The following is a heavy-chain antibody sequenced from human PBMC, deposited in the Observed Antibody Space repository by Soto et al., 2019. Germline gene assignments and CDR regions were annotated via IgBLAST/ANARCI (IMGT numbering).Heavy chain of an antibody. V-gene: IGHV4-31*03. CDR2: IYYSGST. CDR3: AISSGYQYYFDY. Sequence: QVQLQESGPGLVKPSQTLSLTCTVSGGSISSGAYYWSWIRQHPGKGLEWIGYIYYSGSTYYNPSLQSRVTISLDTSTNQFALKLSSVPAADTAVYYCAISSGYQYYFDYWGQGTLVTVSS. J-gene: IGHJ4*02. D-gene: IGHD3-22*01. CDR1: GGSISSGAYY.